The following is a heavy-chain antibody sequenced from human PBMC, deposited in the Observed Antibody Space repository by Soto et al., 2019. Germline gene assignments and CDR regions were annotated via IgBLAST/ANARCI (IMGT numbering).Heavy chain of an antibody. CDR3: ARVWDSSGPNFDY. CDR2: IYYSGST. D-gene: IGHD3-22*01. Sequence: QVKLQESGPGLVKPSQTLSLTCTVSGGSISSGGYYWSWIRQHPGKGLEWIGYIYYSGSTYYNSSLKSRVTISVDTSKNQFSLKLSSVTAADTAVYYCARVWDSSGPNFDYWGQGTLVTVSS. J-gene: IGHJ4*02. V-gene: IGHV4-31*03. CDR1: GGSISSGGYY.